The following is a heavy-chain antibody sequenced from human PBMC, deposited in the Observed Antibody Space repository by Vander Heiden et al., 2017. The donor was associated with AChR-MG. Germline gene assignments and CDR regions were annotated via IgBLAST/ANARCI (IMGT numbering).Heavy chain of an antibody. CDR1: GFTFSNYW. CDR2: IKHDGGDE. V-gene: IGHV3-7*01. CDR3: ARAPRWRGWFDR. D-gene: IGHD3-3*01. J-gene: IGHJ5*02. Sequence: EVQLVESGGGLVQPGGSLRLSCAASGFTFSNYWMGWVRQAPGKGLEWVANIKHDGGDEYDGDSVKGRFTISTDRTKNSLYLQMNCLRTEDTALYYCARAPRWRGWFDRWGQGNPVTVSA.